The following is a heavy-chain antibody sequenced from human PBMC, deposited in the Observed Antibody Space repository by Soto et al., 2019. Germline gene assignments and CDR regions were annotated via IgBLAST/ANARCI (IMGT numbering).Heavy chain of an antibody. CDR1: GGSISRGDYY. D-gene: IGHD3-3*01. Sequence: PSETLSLTCTVSGGSISRGDYYWSWIRQPPGKCLEWIGYIYYSGSTYYNPSLKSRVTISVDTSKNQFSLKLSSVTAADTAVYYCARVGAIFGVVTDHDAFDIWGQGTMVTV. V-gene: IGHV4-30-4*01. CDR3: ARVGAIFGVVTDHDAFDI. J-gene: IGHJ3*02. CDR2: IYYSGST.